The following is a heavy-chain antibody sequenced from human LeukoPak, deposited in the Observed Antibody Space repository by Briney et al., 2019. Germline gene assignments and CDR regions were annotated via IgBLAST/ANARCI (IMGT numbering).Heavy chain of an antibody. CDR1: GGSFSGYY. CDR2: IYYSGST. V-gene: IGHV4-34*09. D-gene: IGHD5-18*01. J-gene: IGHJ4*02. Sequence: SETLSLTCAVYGGSFSGYYWSWIRQPPGKGLEWIGYIYYSGSTYYNPSLKSRVTISVDTSKNQFSLKLSSVTAADTAVYYCARDAYSYGGETDYWGQGTLVTVSS. CDR3: ARDAYSYGGETDY.